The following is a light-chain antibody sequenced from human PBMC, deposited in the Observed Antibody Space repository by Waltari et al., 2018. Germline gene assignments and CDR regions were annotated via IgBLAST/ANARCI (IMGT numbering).Light chain of an antibody. Sequence: QAVVTQAPSLTVSPGGTVTLTCGSSTGTVTSGHYPSWFQQKPGQAPRTLIYDTTNKHSWTPARFSGSLLGGKAALTLSGAQPEDEAEYYCLLSYSGARSVVFGGGTKLTVL. CDR2: DTT. CDR1: TGTVTSGHY. V-gene: IGLV7-46*01. J-gene: IGLJ2*01. CDR3: LLSYSGARSVV.